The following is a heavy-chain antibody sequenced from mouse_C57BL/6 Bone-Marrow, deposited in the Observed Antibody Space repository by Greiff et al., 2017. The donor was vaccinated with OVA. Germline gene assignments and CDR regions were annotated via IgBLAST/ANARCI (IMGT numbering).Heavy chain of an antibody. D-gene: IGHD1-3*01. J-gene: IGHJ4*01. V-gene: IGHV14-4*01. CDR2: IDPENGDT. Sequence: VQLQQSGAELVRPGASVKLSCTASGFNIKDDYMHWVKQRPEQGLEWIGWIDPENGDTEYASKFQGKATITADTSSNTAYLQLSSLTSEDTAVYYCTGPKSDGAMDYWGQGTSVTVSS. CDR3: TGPKSDGAMDY. CDR1: GFNIKDDY.